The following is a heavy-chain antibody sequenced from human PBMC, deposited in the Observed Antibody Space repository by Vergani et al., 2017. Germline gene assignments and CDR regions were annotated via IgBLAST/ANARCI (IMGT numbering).Heavy chain of an antibody. J-gene: IGHJ4*02. Sequence: QVQLQESGPGLVKPPGTLSLTCSVSGESLSGNYWWSWVRQPPGKGLEWIGKIFHTGTTSFNPSLKSRATISMDQSKNQFSPKLNSVTAADTAVYYCATIPLWYGTSADFDFWGQGTLVTVSS. CDR3: ATIPLWYGTSADFDF. V-gene: IGHV4-4*03. CDR2: IFHTGTT. CDR1: GESLSGNYW. D-gene: IGHD2-21*01.